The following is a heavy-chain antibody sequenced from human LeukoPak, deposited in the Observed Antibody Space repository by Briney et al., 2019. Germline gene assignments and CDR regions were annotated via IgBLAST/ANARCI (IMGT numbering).Heavy chain of an antibody. CDR2: INPNSGVT. V-gene: IGHV1-2*02. Sequence: ASVKVSCKASGYTFTSYYMHWVRQAPGQGLEWMGWINPNSGVTKFAQRFQGRVTMTRDTSTSTAYLDLSSLRSDDTAVYYCATAVLYGGNDFDYWGQGTLVTVSS. CDR1: GYTFTSYY. D-gene: IGHD5-12*01. CDR3: ATAVLYGGNDFDY. J-gene: IGHJ4*02.